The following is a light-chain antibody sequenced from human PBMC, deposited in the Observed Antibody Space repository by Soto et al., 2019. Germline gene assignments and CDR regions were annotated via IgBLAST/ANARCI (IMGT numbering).Light chain of an antibody. J-gene: IGKJ3*01. CDR3: QQLKRTPFT. CDR1: QDVSRY. CDR2: GAS. Sequence: QWTQSPSYLSASVRDRVTITCRASQDVSRYRAWYQQKAGKAPKLLIYGASTLQSGVPSSFRAFGSGTEFTLTISSLQPEDFATYHCQQLKRTPFTFGAGNIVDV. V-gene: IGKV1-9*01.